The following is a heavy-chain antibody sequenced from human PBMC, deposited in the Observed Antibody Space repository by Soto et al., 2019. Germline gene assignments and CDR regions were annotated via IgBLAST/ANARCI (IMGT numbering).Heavy chain of an antibody. CDR2: IYYSGST. J-gene: IGHJ3*02. CDR3: ARAEGPAYYYDSSGYYGGAFDI. D-gene: IGHD3-22*01. Sequence: QVQLQESGPGLVKPSQTLSLTCTVSGGSISSGGYYWSWIRQHPGKGLEWIGYIYYSGSTYYNPSLKSRVTISVDTSKNQCSRKLSSVTAADTAVYYCARAEGPAYYYDSSGYYGGAFDIWGQGTMVTVSS. V-gene: IGHV4-31*03. CDR1: GGSISSGGYY.